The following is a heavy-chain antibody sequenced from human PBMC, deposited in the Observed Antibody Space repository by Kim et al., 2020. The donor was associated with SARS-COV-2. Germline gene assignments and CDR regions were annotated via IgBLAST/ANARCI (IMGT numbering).Heavy chain of an antibody. Sequence: SVKARFPASRDNSKNSLYLQLNSLRTEDTALYYCAKNQQETPDSYYGMDVWGQGTTVTVSS. V-gene: IGHV3-43*01. J-gene: IGHJ6*02. D-gene: IGHD6-13*01. CDR3: AKNQQETPDSYYGMDV.